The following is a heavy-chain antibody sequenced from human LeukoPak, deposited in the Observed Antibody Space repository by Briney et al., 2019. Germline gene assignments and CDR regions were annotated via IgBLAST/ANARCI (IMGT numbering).Heavy chain of an antibody. Sequence: GGSRRLSCAASGFAFSSYAMSWVRQAPGKGLEWVSTIRSSGGSTHYADSVKGRFTISRDNSKNTLYLQMNSLRAEDTAVYYCAKKTSIVGAFDYWGQGTLVTVSS. CDR3: AKKTSIVGAFDY. CDR1: GFAFSSYA. CDR2: IRSSGGST. D-gene: IGHD1-26*01. V-gene: IGHV3-23*01. J-gene: IGHJ4*02.